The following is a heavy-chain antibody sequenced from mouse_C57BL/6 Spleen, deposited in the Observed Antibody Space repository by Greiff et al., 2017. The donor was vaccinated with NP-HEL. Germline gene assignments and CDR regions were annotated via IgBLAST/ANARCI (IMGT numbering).Heavy chain of an antibody. Sequence: QVQLQQPGAELVKPGASVKLSCKASGYTFTSYWMQWVKQRPGQGLEWIGAIDPSDSYTNYNQKFKGKATLTVDTSSSTAYMQLSSLTSEDSAVYYCARRPPITTVVAYYAMDYWGQGTSVTVSS. V-gene: IGHV1-50*01. CDR1: GYTFTSYW. D-gene: IGHD1-1*01. J-gene: IGHJ4*01. CDR3: ARRPPITTVVAYYAMDY. CDR2: IDPSDSYT.